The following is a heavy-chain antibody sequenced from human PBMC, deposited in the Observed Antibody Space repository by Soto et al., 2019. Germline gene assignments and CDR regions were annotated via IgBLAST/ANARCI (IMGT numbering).Heavy chain of an antibody. Sequence: EVQLLESGGGLVQPGGSLRLSCEASGFTFSSYAMSWVRQAPGKGLEWVSAIIGSGGSTYYADSVKGRFTISRDNSKNTLYLKMNSVRAEDTAVYYCAKSADIVAPVLYWGQGTLVTVSS. CDR2: IIGSGGST. D-gene: IGHD5-12*01. J-gene: IGHJ4*02. CDR3: AKSADIVAPVLY. CDR1: GFTFSSYA. V-gene: IGHV3-23*01.